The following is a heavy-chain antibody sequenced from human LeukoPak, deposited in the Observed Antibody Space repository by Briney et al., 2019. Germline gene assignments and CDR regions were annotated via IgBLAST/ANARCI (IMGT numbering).Heavy chain of an antibody. CDR3: ARDPGGGMDV. CDR2: IYYSGST. V-gene: IGHV4-30-4*01. D-gene: IGHD3-16*01. J-gene: IGHJ6*02. Sequence: SETLSLTCTVPGGSISSGDYYWSWIRQPPGKGLEWIGYIYYSGSTYYNPSLKSRVTISVDTSKNQFSLKLSSVTAADTAVYYCARDPGGGMDVWGQGTTVTVSS. CDR1: GGSISSGDYY.